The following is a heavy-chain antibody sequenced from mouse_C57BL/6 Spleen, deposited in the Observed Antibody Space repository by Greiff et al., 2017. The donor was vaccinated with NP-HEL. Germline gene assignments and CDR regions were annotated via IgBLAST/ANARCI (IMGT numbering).Heavy chain of an antibody. V-gene: IGHV2-2*01. CDR2: IWSGGST. CDR1: GFSLTSYG. Sequence: QVQLKESGPGLVQPSQSLSITCTASGFSLTSYGVHWVRQSPGKGLEWLGVIWSGGSTDYNAAFISRLSLSKDNSKSQVFFKMNRLQADDTAIYYCARSLEFAYWGQGTLVTVSA. J-gene: IGHJ3*01. CDR3: ARSLEFAY.